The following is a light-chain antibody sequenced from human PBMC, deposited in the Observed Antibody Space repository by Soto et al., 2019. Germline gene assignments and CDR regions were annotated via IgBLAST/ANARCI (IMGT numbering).Light chain of an antibody. Sequence: QSALTQPASVSGSPGQSITVSCTGTSSDIGTYNYVSWYQQQPGKAPKLIISEVSNRPSGISKRFSGSKSGNTASLTISGLQPEDEADYYCNSYSSGSTNDVFGTGTKLTVL. V-gene: IGLV2-14*01. CDR1: SSDIGTYNY. J-gene: IGLJ1*01. CDR3: NSYSSGSTNDV. CDR2: EVS.